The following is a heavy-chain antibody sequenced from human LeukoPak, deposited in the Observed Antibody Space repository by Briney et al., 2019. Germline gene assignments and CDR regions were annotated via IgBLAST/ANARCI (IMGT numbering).Heavy chain of an antibody. J-gene: IGHJ4*02. V-gene: IGHV4-4*09. CDR3: ARRGVAAAGLDY. D-gene: IGHD6-13*01. CDR2: IYTSGST. CDR1: GGSISNYY. Sequence: PSETLSLTCTVSGGSISNYYWSWIRQPPGKGLEWIGYIYTSGSTNYNPSLKSRVTISVDTSKNQFSLKLSSVTAADTAVYYCARRGVAAAGLDYWGQGTLVTVSS.